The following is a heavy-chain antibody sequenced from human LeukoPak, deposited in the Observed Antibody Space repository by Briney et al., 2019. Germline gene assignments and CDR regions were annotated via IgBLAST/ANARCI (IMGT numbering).Heavy chain of an antibody. D-gene: IGHD2-8*01. V-gene: IGHV1-46*01. CDR3: ARERGCTNGVCYQSFDY. J-gene: IGHJ4*02. CDR2: INPSGGST. Sequence: ASVKVSCKASGYTFTSYYMHWVRQAPGQGLEWMGIINPSGGSTNYAQKFQGRVTMTRDTSTSTVYMELSSLRSEDTAVYYCARERGCTNGVCYQSFDYWGQGTLVTVSS. CDR1: GYTFTSYY.